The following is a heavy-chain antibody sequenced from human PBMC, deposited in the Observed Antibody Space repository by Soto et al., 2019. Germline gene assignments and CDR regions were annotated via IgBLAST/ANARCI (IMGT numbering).Heavy chain of an antibody. CDR3: AKGYSSGWPYYFDY. Sequence: EVQLLESGGGLVQPGGSLRLSCAASGFIFNTYAMSWVRQAPGKGLEWVSGISGSGGTTYYADSVKGRFTISRDNSKNTLYLQMNSLRADDPAVYYCAKGYSSGWPYYFDYWGQGTLLTVSS. V-gene: IGHV3-23*01. CDR2: ISGSGGTT. CDR1: GFIFNTYA. J-gene: IGHJ4*02. D-gene: IGHD6-19*01.